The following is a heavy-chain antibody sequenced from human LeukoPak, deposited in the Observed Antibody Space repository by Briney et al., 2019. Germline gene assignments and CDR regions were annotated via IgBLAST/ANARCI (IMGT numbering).Heavy chain of an antibody. CDR3: AKGSPRAGNDCSNGVCKRPCDY. D-gene: IGHD2-8*01. Sequence: QSGGSLRLSCVASGFTFNTYHMNWVRQAPGKGLEWVSFISLSSSNVIYYADSVKGRLTISRDNSKNTLYLQMNSLRAEDTAVYYCAKGSPRAGNDCSNGVCKRPCDYWGQGTLVTVSS. V-gene: IGHV3-48*01. J-gene: IGHJ4*02. CDR1: GFTFNTYH. CDR2: ISLSSSNVI.